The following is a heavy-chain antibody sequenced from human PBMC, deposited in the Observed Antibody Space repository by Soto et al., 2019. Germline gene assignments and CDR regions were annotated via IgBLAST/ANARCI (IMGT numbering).Heavy chain of an antibody. CDR2: IIPIFGTA. J-gene: IGHJ5*02. Sequence: SVKVSCKASGGTFSSYAISWVRQAPGQGLEWMGGIIPIFGTANYAQKFQGRVTITADESTSTAYMELSSLRSEDTAVYYCARSTIFGVVIGNWFDPWGQGTLVTVSS. CDR3: ARSTIFGVVIGNWFDP. V-gene: IGHV1-69*13. D-gene: IGHD3-3*01. CDR1: GGTFSSYA.